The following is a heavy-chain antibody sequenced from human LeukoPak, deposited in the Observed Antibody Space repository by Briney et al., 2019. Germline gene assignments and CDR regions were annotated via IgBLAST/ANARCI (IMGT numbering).Heavy chain of an antibody. CDR3: AGYPSGWYWFDP. J-gene: IGHJ5*02. CDR2: ISYDGSNK. Sequence: GGSLRLSCAASGFTFNTYGMHWVRQAPGKGLEWVAVISYDGSNKYYADSVKGRFTISRDNSKSTLYLQMNSLRAEDTAVYYCAGYPSGWYWFDPWGQGTLVTVSS. CDR1: GFTFNTYG. D-gene: IGHD6-19*01. V-gene: IGHV3-30*03.